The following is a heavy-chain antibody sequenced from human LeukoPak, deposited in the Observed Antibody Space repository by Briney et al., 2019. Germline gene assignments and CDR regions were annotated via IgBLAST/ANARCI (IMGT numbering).Heavy chain of an antibody. Sequence: PSETLSLTCAGYGGSFSGYYWSWIRQPPGKGLEGIGEINHSGSTNYNPSLKSRVTISVDTSKNQFSLKLSSVTAADTAVYYCARVGYCSSTSCYKNTNFDYWGQGTLVTVSS. D-gene: IGHD2-2*02. CDR3: ARVGYCSSTSCYKNTNFDY. CDR1: GGSFSGYY. V-gene: IGHV4-34*01. CDR2: INHSGST. J-gene: IGHJ4*02.